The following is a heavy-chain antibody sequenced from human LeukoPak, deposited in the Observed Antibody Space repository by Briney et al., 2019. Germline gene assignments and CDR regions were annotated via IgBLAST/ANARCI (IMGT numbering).Heavy chain of an antibody. J-gene: IGHJ6*04. Sequence: GSLRLSCAASGLAFSDYWMCWVRQAPGKGLEWVANIKHDGSEKYYVDSVKGRFTISRDNAKNSLYLQMNSLRVEDTAVYYCATDRGLRWGKGTTVTVSS. V-gene: IGHV3-7*03. CDR2: IKHDGSEK. CDR1: GLAFSDYW. CDR3: ATDRGLR.